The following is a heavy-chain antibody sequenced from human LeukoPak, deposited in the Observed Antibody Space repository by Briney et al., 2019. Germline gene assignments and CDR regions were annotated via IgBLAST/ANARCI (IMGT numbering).Heavy chain of an antibody. Sequence: PGGSLRLSCAASGFTFRDYYMSWIRQAPGKGLEWLAYISGSGSSIYYADSMRSRLTISRDNAKNSLYLQMNSLRAEDTAVYYCAGDLFRRWSFDQWGQGTLVTVP. CDR1: GFTFRDYY. J-gene: IGHJ4*02. D-gene: IGHD4-23*01. CDR2: ISGSGSSI. CDR3: AGDLFRRWSFDQ. V-gene: IGHV3-11*01.